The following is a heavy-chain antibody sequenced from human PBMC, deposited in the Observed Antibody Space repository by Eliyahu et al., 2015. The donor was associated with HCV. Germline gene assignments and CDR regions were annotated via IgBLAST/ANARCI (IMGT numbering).Heavy chain of an antibody. CDR3: AKGWLEYP. V-gene: IGHV3-23*01. J-gene: IGHJ5*02. CDR2: ISGSGVST. D-gene: IGHD3-9*01. Sequence: EVQLLESGGDLVQPGGSLRLSCAASGFXFSSYVMTWVRQAPGKGLECVSAISGSGVSTYYADSVKGRFTISRDNSKNTLYLQMNSLRAEDTAVYYCAKGWLEYPWGQGTLVTVS. CDR1: GFXFSSYV.